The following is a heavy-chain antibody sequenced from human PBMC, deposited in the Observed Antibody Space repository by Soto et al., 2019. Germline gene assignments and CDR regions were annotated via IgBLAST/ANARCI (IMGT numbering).Heavy chain of an antibody. CDR1: GGTFSSYA. D-gene: IGHD5-12*01. V-gene: IGHV1-69*13. CDR2: IIPIFGAP. J-gene: IGHJ3*02. CDR3: ARSDRGGYDAFDI. Sequence: SVKVSCKASGGTFSSYAISWVRQAPGRGLEWMGGIIPIFGAPNYAQKFQGRLTITADESTSTAYMYLTSLTSEDTAVYYCARSDRGGYDAFDIWGQGTMVTVSS.